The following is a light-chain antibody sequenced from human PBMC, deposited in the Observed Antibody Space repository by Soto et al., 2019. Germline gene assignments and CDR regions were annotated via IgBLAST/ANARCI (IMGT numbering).Light chain of an antibody. CDR1: SGHSSYA. CDR2: LNSDGSH. CDR3: QTWGTGIHYV. J-gene: IGLJ1*01. Sequence: QLVLTQSPSASASLGDSVKLTCTLSSGHSSYAIAWHQQQPEKGPRYLMKLNSDGSHSKGDGIPDRFSGSSSGAERYLTISSLQSEDEADYYCQTWGTGIHYVFGTGTKLTVL. V-gene: IGLV4-69*01.